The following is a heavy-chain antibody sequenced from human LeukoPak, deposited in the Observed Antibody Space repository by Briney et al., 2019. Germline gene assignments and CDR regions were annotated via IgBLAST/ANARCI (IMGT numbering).Heavy chain of an antibody. J-gene: IGHJ4*02. D-gene: IGHD3-9*01. CDR2: IKRKIDGETT. V-gene: IGHV3-15*01. Sequence: GGSLRLSCATSGFTFSDCWMSWVRQAPGKGLEWVGRIKRKIDGETTDYGAPVKGRFTISRDDSKNTLSLQMNSLQTEDTAVYYCVARLGSSELDYWGQGTLVTVSS. CDR3: VARLGSSELDY. CDR1: GFTFSDCW.